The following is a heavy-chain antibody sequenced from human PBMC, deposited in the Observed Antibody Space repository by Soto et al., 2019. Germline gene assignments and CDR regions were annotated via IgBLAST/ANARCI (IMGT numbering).Heavy chain of an antibody. D-gene: IGHD6-19*01. Sequence: QVQLQESGPELVKSSQTLSLTCTVSNGSISTNGHYWTWIRQRPGKGLEWIAYIYYTGNSYYNPSLKGPLTISIGTAKNQFSLTLRSVTAADTAVYYCAREQWGFDSWGQGTLVTVSS. CDR2: IYYTGNS. V-gene: IGHV4-31*01. CDR3: AREQWGFDS. CDR1: NGSISTNGHY. J-gene: IGHJ4*02.